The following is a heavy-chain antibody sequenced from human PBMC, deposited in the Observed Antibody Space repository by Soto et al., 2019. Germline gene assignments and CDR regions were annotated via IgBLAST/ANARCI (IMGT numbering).Heavy chain of an antibody. Sequence: SETLSLTCAVYGGSFSGYYWSWIRQPPGKGLEWIGEINHSGSTNYNPSLKSRVTISVDTSKNQFSLKLSSVTAADTAVYYCASSQYGDYGFDYWGQGTLVTVSS. CDR3: ASSQYGDYGFDY. D-gene: IGHD4-17*01. CDR2: INHSGST. CDR1: GGSFSGYY. V-gene: IGHV4-34*01. J-gene: IGHJ4*02.